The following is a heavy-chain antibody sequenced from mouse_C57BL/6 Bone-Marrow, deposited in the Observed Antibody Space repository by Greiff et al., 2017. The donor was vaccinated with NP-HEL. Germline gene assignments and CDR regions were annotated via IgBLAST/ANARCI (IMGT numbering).Heavy chain of an antibody. CDR2: ILPGSGST. CDR3: ARHEEEGLCRRGFYAMDY. D-gene: IGHD1-1*02. Sequence: VKLQESGAELMKPGASVKLSCKATGYTFTGYWIEWVKQRPGHGLEWIGEILPGSGSTNYNEKFKDKATLTADKSSSTVYMELSRLTSEDSAVYFCARHEEEGLCRRGFYAMDYWGQGTSVTVSS. CDR1: GYTFTGYW. V-gene: IGHV1-9*01. J-gene: IGHJ4*01.